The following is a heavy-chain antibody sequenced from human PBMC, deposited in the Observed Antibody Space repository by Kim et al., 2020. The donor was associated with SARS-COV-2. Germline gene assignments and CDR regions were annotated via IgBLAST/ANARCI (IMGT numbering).Heavy chain of an antibody. CDR3: AREDDFWSGYWDGVDY. CDR2: ISSSGSTI. CDR1: GFTFSDYY. V-gene: IGHV3-11*01. D-gene: IGHD3-3*01. J-gene: IGHJ4*02. Sequence: GGSLRLSCAASGFTFSDYYMSWIRQAPGKGLEWVSYISSSGSTIYYADSVKGRFTISRDNAKNSLYLQMNSLRAEDTAVYYCAREDDFWSGYWDGVDYWGQGTLVTVSS.